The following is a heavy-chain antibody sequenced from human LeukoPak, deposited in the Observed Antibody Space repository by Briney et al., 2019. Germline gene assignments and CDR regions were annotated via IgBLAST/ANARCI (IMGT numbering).Heavy chain of an antibody. CDR1: GFTFSSYW. D-gene: IGHD3-9*01. CDR2: IKQDGSEK. CDR3: ARVQDAYYDILTGYPNGAFDI. V-gene: IGHV3-7*01. Sequence: GGSLRLSCAASGFTFSSYWMSWVRQAPGKGLEWVANIKQDGSEKYYVDSVKGRFTISRDNAKNSLYLQMNSLRAEDTAVYYCARVQDAYYDILTGYPNGAFDIWGQGTMVTVSS. J-gene: IGHJ3*02.